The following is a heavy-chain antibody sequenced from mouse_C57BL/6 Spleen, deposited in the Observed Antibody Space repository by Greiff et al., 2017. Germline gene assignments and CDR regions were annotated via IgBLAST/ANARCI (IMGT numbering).Heavy chain of an antibody. CDR2: ISYDGSN. V-gene: IGHV3-6*01. Sequence: EVQLQQSGPGLVKPSQSLSLTCSVTGYSITSGYYWNWIRQFPGNKLEWMGYISYDGSNNYNPSLKNRISITRDTSKNQFFLKLNSVTTEDTATYYCARGYSTHYYAMDYWGQGTSVTVSS. CDR1: GYSITSGYY. J-gene: IGHJ4*01. D-gene: IGHD2-5*01. CDR3: ARGYSTHYYAMDY.